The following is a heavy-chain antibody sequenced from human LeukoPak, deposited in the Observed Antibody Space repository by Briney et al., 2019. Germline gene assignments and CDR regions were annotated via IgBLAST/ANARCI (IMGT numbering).Heavy chain of an antibody. CDR1: GGTFSSYA. D-gene: IGHD1-26*01. V-gene: IGHV1-69*06. J-gene: IGHJ6*03. CDR3: ACQIEVGATHRGFYYYMDV. CDR2: IIPIFGTA. Sequence: GASVKVSCKASGGTFSSYAISWVRQAPGQGLEWMGGIIPIFGTANYAQKIQGRVTITADKSTSTAYMELSSLRSEDTAVYYCACQIEVGATHRGFYYYMDVWGKGTTVTVSS.